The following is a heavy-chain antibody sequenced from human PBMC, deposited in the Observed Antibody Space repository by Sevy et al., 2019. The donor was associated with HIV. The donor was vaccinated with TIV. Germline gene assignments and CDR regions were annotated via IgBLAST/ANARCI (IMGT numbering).Heavy chain of an antibody. J-gene: IGHJ4*02. D-gene: IGHD5-12*01. Sequence: GGSLRLSCAASGFTFSNYNMNWVRQAPGKGLEWVSSISSSSSGIYYADSVKGRFTISRDNAKNSLYLQMNSLRAEDTAVYFCAPAGGYMPGDYWGQGTLVTVSS. V-gene: IGHV3-21*01. CDR1: GFTFSNYN. CDR2: ISSSSSGI. CDR3: APAGGYMPGDY.